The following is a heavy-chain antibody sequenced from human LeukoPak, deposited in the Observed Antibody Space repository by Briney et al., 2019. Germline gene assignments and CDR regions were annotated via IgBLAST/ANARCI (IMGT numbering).Heavy chain of an antibody. Sequence: SVKVSCKASGGTFSSYAISWVRQAPGQGLEWMGGIIPIFGTANYAQKFQGRVTITADESTSTAYMELSSLGSEDTAVYYCARLPLRSIAVGYYGMDVWGQGTTVTVSS. V-gene: IGHV1-69*13. J-gene: IGHJ6*02. D-gene: IGHD6-6*01. CDR1: GGTFSSYA. CDR2: IIPIFGTA. CDR3: ARLPLRSIAVGYYGMDV.